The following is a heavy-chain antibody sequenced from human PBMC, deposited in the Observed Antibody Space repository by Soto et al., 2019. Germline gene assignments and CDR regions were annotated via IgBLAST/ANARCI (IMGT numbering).Heavy chain of an antibody. CDR2: IYPGDSDT. V-gene: IGHV5-51*01. Sequence: GESLKISCQGSGYSSTSYWIGWVRQMPGKGLEWMGIIYPGDSDTRYSPSFQGQVTISADKSISTAYLQWSSLKASDTAMYYCARQGVDTAMAGGYYFDYWGQGTLVTVSS. CDR1: GYSSTSYW. D-gene: IGHD5-18*01. J-gene: IGHJ4*02. CDR3: ARQGVDTAMAGGYYFDY.